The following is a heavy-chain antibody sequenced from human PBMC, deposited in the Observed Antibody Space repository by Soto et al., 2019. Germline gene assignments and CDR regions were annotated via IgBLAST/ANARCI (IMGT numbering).Heavy chain of an antibody. D-gene: IGHD6-13*01. CDR2: IYDSGNT. Sequence: QVQLQESGPGLVKPSETVSLTCGVSGASFSRGYWWTWVRQAPGKGLEWVGEIYDSGNTNYSPSLRGRVTISVDKSRNQYSLSLRSVSAADTALYYCARGGGLNTRWYEGGFDSWGQGTLVTVSS. CDR1: GASFSRGYW. V-gene: IGHV4-4*02. CDR3: ARGGGLNTRWYEGGFDS. J-gene: IGHJ4*02.